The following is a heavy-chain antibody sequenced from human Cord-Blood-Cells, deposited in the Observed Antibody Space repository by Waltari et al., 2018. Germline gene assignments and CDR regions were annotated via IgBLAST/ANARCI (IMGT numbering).Heavy chain of an antibody. V-gene: IGHV4-4*02. J-gene: IGHJ6*02. Sequence: QVQLQESGPGLVKPSGTLSLTCAVSGGSISRSNWWSSVRPPPGQGLEWIGEIYHHGSTNYNPSLKSRVTISVDKSKNQFSLKLSSVTAADTAVYYCARGVAYYYYYYGMDVWGQGTTVTVSS. CDR1: GGSISRSNW. CDR3: ARGVAYYYYYYGMDV. CDR2: IYHHGST.